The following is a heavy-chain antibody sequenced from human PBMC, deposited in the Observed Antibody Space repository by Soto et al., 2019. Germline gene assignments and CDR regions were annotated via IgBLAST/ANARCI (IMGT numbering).Heavy chain of an antibody. D-gene: IGHD3-9*01. J-gene: IGHJ3*02. Sequence: VRQAPGKGLEWVAVISYDGSNKYYADSVKGRFTISRDNSKNTLYLQMNSLRAEDTAVYYCASLYYDILTGYDAFDIWGQGTMVTVSS. CDR2: ISYDGSNK. V-gene: IGHV3-33*05. CDR3: ASLYYDILTGYDAFDI.